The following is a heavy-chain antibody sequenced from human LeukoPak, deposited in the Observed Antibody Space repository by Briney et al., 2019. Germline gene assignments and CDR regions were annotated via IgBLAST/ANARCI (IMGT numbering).Heavy chain of an antibody. J-gene: IGHJ4*02. Sequence: GGSLRLSCAPSGFTFSSYSMHWVRQAPGKGLEWVSYISSRSGLIQYADSVKGRFTISRDNAKNSLYLQMNSLRDEDTAVYYCARDDSGGYGIENWGQGILVTVSS. CDR1: GFTFSSYS. D-gene: IGHD3-22*01. CDR3: ARDDSGGYGIEN. CDR2: ISSRSGLI. V-gene: IGHV3-48*02.